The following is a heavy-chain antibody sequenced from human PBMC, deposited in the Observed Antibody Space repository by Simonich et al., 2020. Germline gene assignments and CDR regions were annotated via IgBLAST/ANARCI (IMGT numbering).Heavy chain of an antibody. CDR3: ARDTFLGYCSSTSCYDAFDI. CDR2: INPNSGGT. Sequence: QVQLVQSGAEVKKPGASVKVSCKASGYTFPGYYMHWVRQAPGKGLEWMGRINPNSGGTNHAQKVQGRVTMTRDTSISTAYMELSRLRSDDTAVYYCARDTFLGYCSSTSCYDAFDIWGQGTMVTVSS. CDR1: GYTFPGYY. V-gene: IGHV1-2*06. J-gene: IGHJ3*02. D-gene: IGHD2-2*01.